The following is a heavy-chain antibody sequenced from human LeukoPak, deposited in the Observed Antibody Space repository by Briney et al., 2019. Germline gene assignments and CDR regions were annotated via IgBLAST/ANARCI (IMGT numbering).Heavy chain of an antibody. D-gene: IGHD6-13*01. CDR2: ISSSSSYI. CDR3: ARDGIAAAGTPLDY. V-gene: IGHV3-21*01. CDR1: GFTFNSYS. J-gene: IGHJ4*02. Sequence: PGGSLRLSCAASGFTFNSYSMNWVRQAPGKGLEWVSSISSSSSYIYYADSVKGRFTISRDNAKNSLYLQMNSLRAEDTAVYYCARDGIAAAGTPLDYWGQGTLVTVSS.